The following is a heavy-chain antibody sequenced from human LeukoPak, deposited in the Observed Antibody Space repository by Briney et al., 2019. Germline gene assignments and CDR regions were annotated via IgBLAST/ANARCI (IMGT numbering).Heavy chain of an antibody. CDR1: GYTFTGYY. Sequence: ASVKVSCKASGYTFTGYYMHWVRQAPGQGLEWMGWINPNSGGTNYAQKFQGRVTMTRDTSISTAYMELSRLRSDDTAVYYCARSIQSNYANWFDPWGQGTLVTVSS. CDR2: INPNSGGT. V-gene: IGHV1-2*02. D-gene: IGHD4-11*01. CDR3: ARSIQSNYANWFDP. J-gene: IGHJ5*02.